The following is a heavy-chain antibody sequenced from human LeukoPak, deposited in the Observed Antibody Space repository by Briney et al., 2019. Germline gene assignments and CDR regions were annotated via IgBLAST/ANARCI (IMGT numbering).Heavy chain of an antibody. D-gene: IGHD3-10*01. Sequence: GGSLRLSCAASGFTFSSYAMHWVRQAPGKGLEWVAVISYDGSNKYYADSVKGRFTISRDNSKNTLYLQMNSLRAEDTAVYYCARGPYGSGSYYPASFDYWGQGTLVTVSS. V-gene: IGHV3-30-3*01. CDR1: GFTFSSYA. CDR3: ARGPYGSGSYYPASFDY. J-gene: IGHJ4*02. CDR2: ISYDGSNK.